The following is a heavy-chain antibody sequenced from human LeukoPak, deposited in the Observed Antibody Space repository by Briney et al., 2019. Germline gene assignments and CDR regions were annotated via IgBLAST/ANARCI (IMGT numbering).Heavy chain of an antibody. Sequence: GGSLRLSCAVSGFTFSNHWMGWVRQAPGKGLEWVANIKEDGSEKYYVDSVKGRFTISRDNAKNSLYLQMNSLRAEDTAVYYCARDFLNTFDIWGQGTMVTVSS. V-gene: IGHV3-7*01. CDR3: ARDFLNTFDI. CDR1: GFTFSNHW. D-gene: IGHD1/OR15-1a*01. J-gene: IGHJ3*02. CDR2: IKEDGSEK.